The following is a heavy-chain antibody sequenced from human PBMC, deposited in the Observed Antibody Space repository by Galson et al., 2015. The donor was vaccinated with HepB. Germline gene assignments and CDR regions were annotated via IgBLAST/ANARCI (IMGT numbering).Heavy chain of an antibody. CDR3: AKQIRQWLAEYYFDY. CDR2: ISGSGGST. CDR1: GFTFSSYA. J-gene: IGHJ4*02. Sequence: SLRLSCAASGFTFSSYAMSWVRQAPGKGLEWVSAISGSGGSTYYADSVKGRFTISRDNSKNTLYLQMNSLRAEDTAVYYCAKQIRQWLAEYYFDYWGQGTLVTVSS. D-gene: IGHD6-19*01. V-gene: IGHV3-23*01.